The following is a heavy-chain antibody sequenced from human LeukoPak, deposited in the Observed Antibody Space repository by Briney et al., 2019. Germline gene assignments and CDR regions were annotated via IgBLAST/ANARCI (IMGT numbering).Heavy chain of an antibody. J-gene: IGHJ4*02. CDR1: GGSISSYY. D-gene: IGHD3-22*01. CDR2: IYYSGST. V-gene: IGHV4-59*01. CDR3: ARASYDSSGYSPLFGNRHYFDY. Sequence: SETLSLTCTVSGGSISSYYWSWIRQPPGKGLEWIGYIYYSGSTNYNPSLKSRVTISVDTSKNQFSLKLSSVTAADTAVYYCARASYDSSGYSPLFGNRHYFDYWGQGTLVTVSS.